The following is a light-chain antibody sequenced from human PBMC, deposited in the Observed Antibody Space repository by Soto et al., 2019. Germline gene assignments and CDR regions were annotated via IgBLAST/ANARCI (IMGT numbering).Light chain of an antibody. CDR2: SNN. CDR1: SSNIGSNT. Sequence: QSVLTQPPSASGTPGQRVTISCSGGSSNIGSNTVNWYQQLPGTAPKLLIYSNNQRPSGVPDRFSGSKSGTSASLAISGPQSEDEADYYCAAGDDSLNGLYVFGTGTKVT. CDR3: AAGDDSLNGLYV. J-gene: IGLJ1*01. V-gene: IGLV1-44*01.